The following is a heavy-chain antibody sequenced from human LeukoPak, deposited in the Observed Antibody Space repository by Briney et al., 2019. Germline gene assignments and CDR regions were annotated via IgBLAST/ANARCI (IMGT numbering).Heavy chain of an antibody. CDR2: MNQDGSAK. CDR3: ASDSGSYRTFEY. J-gene: IGHJ4*02. CDR1: GFTFSSYW. D-gene: IGHD1-26*01. V-gene: IGHV3-7*02. Sequence: PGGSLKLSCAASGFTFSSYWISWVRQAPGKGREGVANMNQDGSAKYYVDSVKGRFTISRDNAKNSLYLQMNSLRAEDTAVYYCASDSGSYRTFEYWGQGTLVTVSS.